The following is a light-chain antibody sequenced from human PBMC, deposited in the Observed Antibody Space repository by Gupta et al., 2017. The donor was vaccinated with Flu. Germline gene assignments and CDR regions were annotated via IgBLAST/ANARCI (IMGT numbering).Light chain of an antibody. V-gene: IGLV1-44*01. Sequence: QSVLTQQPSASGTPGQRVTLSCSGSSSNIGSNTVNWYQQLPGTAPKLLIYSKNQRPSGVPDRFSGSKSGTSASLAISGLQSEDEADYYCAAWDDSLNGYVFGTGTKVTVL. J-gene: IGLJ1*01. CDR1: SSNIGSNT. CDR3: AAWDDSLNGYV. CDR2: SKN.